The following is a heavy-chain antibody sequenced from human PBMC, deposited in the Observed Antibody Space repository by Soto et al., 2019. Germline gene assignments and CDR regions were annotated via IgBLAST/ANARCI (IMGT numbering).Heavy chain of an antibody. CDR2: IYYSGST. J-gene: IGHJ6*02. Sequence: PSETLSLTCTVSGGSISSYYWSWIRQPPGKGLEWIGYIYYSGSTYYNPSLKSRVTISVDTSKNQFSLKLSSVTAADTAVYYCAREGEVYYYGMDVWGQGTTVTVSS. CDR3: AREGEVYYYGMDV. CDR1: GGSISSYY. D-gene: IGHD3-16*01. V-gene: IGHV4-30-4*01.